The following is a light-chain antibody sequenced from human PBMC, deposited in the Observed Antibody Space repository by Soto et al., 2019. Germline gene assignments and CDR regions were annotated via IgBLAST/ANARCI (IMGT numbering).Light chain of an antibody. J-gene: IGKJ5*01. CDR1: QSVSSSY. CDR3: QQYGSTPIT. Sequence: EIVLTPSPGTLSLSPVARATLSCRASQSVSSSYLAWYQQKPGQAPRLLIYGASSRATGIPDRYSGSGSGTDFTLTISRLGPEDFAVYDGQQYGSTPITFGQGTRLEIK. V-gene: IGKV3-20*01. CDR2: GAS.